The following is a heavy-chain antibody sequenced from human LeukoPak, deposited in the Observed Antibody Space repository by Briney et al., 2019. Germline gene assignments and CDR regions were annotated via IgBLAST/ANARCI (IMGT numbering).Heavy chain of an antibody. CDR2: INSDGSSI. CDR3: ARVPGYSSGWYDS. Sequence: PGGSLRLSCAASGFTFSSYWMHWVRQAPGKRLVWVTRINSDGSSISYADSVKGRFTISRDNAKNTLYLQMNSLRAEDTAVYFCARVPGYSSGWYDSWGQGTLVTVSS. D-gene: IGHD6-19*01. V-gene: IGHV3-74*01. CDR1: GFTFSSYW. J-gene: IGHJ5*01.